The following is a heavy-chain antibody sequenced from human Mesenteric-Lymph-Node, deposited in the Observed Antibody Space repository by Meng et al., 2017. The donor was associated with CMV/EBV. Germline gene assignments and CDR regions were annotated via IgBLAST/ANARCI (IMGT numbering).Heavy chain of an antibody. V-gene: IGHV1-2*06. CDR1: TASS. D-gene: IGHD3-3*01. CDR2: INPKSGGT. Sequence: TASSMHWVRQAPGQGRGWMGRINPKSGGTNYAQKFQGRVTMTSDTSISTAYMELSSLRSEDTAVYYCARDHLDYDFWSGYYTTKFDPWGQGTLVTVSS. CDR3: ARDHLDYDFWSGYYTTKFDP. J-gene: IGHJ5*02.